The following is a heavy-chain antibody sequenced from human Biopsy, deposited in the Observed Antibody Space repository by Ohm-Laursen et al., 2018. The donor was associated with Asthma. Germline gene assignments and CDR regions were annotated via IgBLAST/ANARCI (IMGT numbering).Heavy chain of an antibody. CDR2: ITSSSSYI. Sequence: GSLRLSCAASGFTFSGYTMNWVRQAPGKGLEWVSSITSSSSYIFYADSVKGRFTISRDNPRNSLYLQMNSLRAEDTAVYYCARDAPTGGYIDYWGLGILVTVSS. CDR1: GFTFSGYT. V-gene: IGHV3-21*01. J-gene: IGHJ4*02. CDR3: ARDAPTGGYIDY. D-gene: IGHD7-27*01.